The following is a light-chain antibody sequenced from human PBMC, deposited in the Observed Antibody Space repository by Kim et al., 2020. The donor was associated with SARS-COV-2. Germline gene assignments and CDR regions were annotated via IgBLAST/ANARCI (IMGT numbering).Light chain of an antibody. CDR3: QQYNSYPIT. Sequence: SASVEDRVTITCRASQSISSWLAWYQQKPGKAPKLLIYDASSLESGVPSRFSGSGSGTEFPLTISSLQADDFATYYCQQYNSYPITFGQGHDWRL. V-gene: IGKV1-5*01. CDR1: QSISSW. J-gene: IGKJ5*01. CDR2: DAS.